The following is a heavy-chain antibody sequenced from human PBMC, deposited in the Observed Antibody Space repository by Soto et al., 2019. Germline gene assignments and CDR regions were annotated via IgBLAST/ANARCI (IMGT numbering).Heavy chain of an antibody. J-gene: IGHJ4*02. V-gene: IGHV1-18*01. CDR3: ARGLSTVATMVDY. Sequence: QVQLLQSGPEVKRPGASVRVSCKTFGYSFPTYGISWVRQAPGQGLEWMGWSNTYNGNTNYAQSLQGRVTMTTDTSTHTAYMELRSLRSDDTAVYYWARGLSTVATMVDYWGQGTLVTVSS. CDR2: SNTYNGNT. CDR1: GYSFPTYG. D-gene: IGHD5-12*01.